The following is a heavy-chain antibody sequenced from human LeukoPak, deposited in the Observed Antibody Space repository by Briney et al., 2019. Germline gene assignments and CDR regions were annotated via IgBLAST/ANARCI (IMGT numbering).Heavy chain of an antibody. D-gene: IGHD6-13*01. V-gene: IGHV3-11*05. CDR3: AREDGYSSSWYSDY. J-gene: IGHJ4*02. CDR1: GFTFSDYY. Sequence: GGSLRLSCAASGFTFSDYYMSWIRQAPGKGLEWVSDISSTSIYTNYADSVKGRFTITRDNAKNSLYLQMNSLRAEDTAVYYCAREDGYSSSWYSDYWGQGTLVTVSS. CDR2: ISSTSIYT.